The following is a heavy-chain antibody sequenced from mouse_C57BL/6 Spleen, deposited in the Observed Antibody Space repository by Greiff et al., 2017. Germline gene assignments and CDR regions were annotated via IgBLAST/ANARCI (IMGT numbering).Heavy chain of an antibody. CDR2: ISPGDGDT. CDR3: ARGELGRGYFDV. Sequence: QVQLQQSGPELVKPGASVKISCKASGYAFSSSWMNWVKQRPGKGLEWIGRISPGDGDTNYNGKFKGKATLAADKSSSTAYMQLSSLTSEDSAVYFCARGELGRGYFDVWGTGTTVTVSS. CDR1: GYAFSSSW. V-gene: IGHV1-82*01. J-gene: IGHJ1*03. D-gene: IGHD4-1*01.